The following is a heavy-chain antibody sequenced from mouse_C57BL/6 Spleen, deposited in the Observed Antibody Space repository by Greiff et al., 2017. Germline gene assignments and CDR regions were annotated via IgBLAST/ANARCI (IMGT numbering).Heavy chain of an antibody. J-gene: IGHJ2*01. CDR2: IYPGSGST. V-gene: IGHV1-55*01. CDR3: ARFTTVVDTDY. Sequence: VQLQESGAELVKPGASVKMSCKASGYTFTSYWITWVKQRPGQGLEWIGDIYPGSGSTNYNGKFKGKATLTVDTSSSTAYMQLSSLTSEDSAVYYCARFTTVVDTDYWGQSTTLTVAS. D-gene: IGHD1-1*01. CDR1: GYTFTSYW.